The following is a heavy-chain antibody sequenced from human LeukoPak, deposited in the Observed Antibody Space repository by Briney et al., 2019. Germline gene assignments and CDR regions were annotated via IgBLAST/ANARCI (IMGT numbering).Heavy chain of an antibody. D-gene: IGHD4-17*01. CDR3: ARDLDFSYGDSPRYYGMDV. Sequence: GGSLRLSCAASGFTFSSYGMHWVRQAPGKGLEWVAVISYDGSNKYYADSVKGRFTISRDNSKNTLYLQMNSLRAEDTAVYYCARDLDFSYGDSPRYYGMDVWGQGTTVTVSS. CDR2: ISYDGSNK. CDR1: GFTFSSYG. V-gene: IGHV3-30*03. J-gene: IGHJ6*02.